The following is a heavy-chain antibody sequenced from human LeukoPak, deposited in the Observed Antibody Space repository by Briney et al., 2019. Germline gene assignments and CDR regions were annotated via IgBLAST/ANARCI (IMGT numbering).Heavy chain of an antibody. D-gene: IGHD6-19*01. V-gene: IGHV4-34*01. CDR1: GGSFSGYY. CDR2: INHSGST. CDR3: ARLKGRAVAGTLEVDY. J-gene: IGHJ4*02. Sequence: PSETLSLTCAVYGGSFSGYYWSWIRQPPGKGLEWIGEINHSGSTNYNPSLKSRVTISVDTSKNQFSLKLSSVTAADTAVYYRARLKGRAVAGTLEVDYWGQGTLVTVSS.